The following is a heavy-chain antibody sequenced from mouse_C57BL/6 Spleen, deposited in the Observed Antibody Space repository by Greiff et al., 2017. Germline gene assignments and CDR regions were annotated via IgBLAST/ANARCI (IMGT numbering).Heavy chain of an antibody. Sequence: QVQLQQSGAELMKPGASVKISCKATGYTFTGYWIEWVKQRPGHGLEWIGEISPGSGSANYNEKFKGKATFTVDKSSSTANMHVSSLTSEASADYYCARRGPIRAMDYWGQGTSVTVSS. CDR2: ISPGSGSA. CDR1: GYTFTGYW. J-gene: IGHJ4*01. D-gene: IGHD6-5*01. CDR3: ARRGPIRAMDY. V-gene: IGHV1-9*01.